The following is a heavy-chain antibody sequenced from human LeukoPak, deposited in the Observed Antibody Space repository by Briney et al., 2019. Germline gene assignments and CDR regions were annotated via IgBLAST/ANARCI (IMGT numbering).Heavy chain of an antibody. Sequence: SETLSLTCTVSGGSISSSSYYWGWIPQPPGKGLEWIRSIYYSGSTYYNPSLKSRVTISVDTSKNQFSLKLSSVTAADTAVYYCARPNSQYSSGVFDYWGQGTLVTVSS. CDR3: ARPNSQYSSGVFDY. CDR2: IYYSGST. CDR1: GGSISSSSYY. J-gene: IGHJ4*02. V-gene: IGHV4-39*01. D-gene: IGHD6-19*01.